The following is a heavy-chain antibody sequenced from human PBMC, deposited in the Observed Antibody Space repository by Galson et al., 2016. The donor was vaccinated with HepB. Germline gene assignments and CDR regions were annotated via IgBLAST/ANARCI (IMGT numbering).Heavy chain of an antibody. J-gene: IGHJ4*02. D-gene: IGHD2/OR15-2a*01. Sequence: SLRLSCAASGFTFSGYGMHWVRQAPGKGLEWVAADSMDGRRKFYADSVKGRFIISRDNSNNMLFLQMNSLRADDTAVYYCAKRHEYCPPVGCSVDSWGQGTLVSVSS. CDR1: GFTFSGYG. CDR2: DSMDGRRK. CDR3: AKRHEYCPPVGCSVDS. V-gene: IGHV3-30*18.